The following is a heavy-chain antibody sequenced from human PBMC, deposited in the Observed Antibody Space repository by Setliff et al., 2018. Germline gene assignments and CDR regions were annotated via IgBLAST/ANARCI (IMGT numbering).Heavy chain of an antibody. D-gene: IGHD6-13*01. CDR2: ISAYNGNT. J-gene: IGHJ5*02. V-gene: IGHV1-18*01. Sequence: ASVKVSCKASGYAFTSYGISWVRQAPGQGLEWMGWISAYNGNTNYAQKLQGRVTMTTDTSTSTAYMELRSLRSDDTAVYYCARVLSPSSSWRGWFDPWGQGTLVTVSS. CDR1: GYAFTSYG. CDR3: ARVLSPSSSWRGWFDP.